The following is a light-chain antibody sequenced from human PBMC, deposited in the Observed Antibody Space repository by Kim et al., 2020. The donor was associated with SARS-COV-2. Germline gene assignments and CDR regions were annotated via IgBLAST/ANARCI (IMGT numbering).Light chain of an antibody. CDR2: DAS. CDR1: QSVSSY. Sequence: LSPGERATLSCRASQSVSSYLAWYQQKPGQAPRLLISDASNRATGIPARFSGSGSATDFTLTISTLEAEDFAVYYCQQYDKWPPTFGPGTRLEIK. J-gene: IGKJ5*01. CDR3: QQYDKWPPT. V-gene: IGKV3-11*01.